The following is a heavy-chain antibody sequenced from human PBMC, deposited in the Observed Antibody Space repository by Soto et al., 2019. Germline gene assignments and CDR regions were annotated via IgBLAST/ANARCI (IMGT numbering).Heavy chain of an antibody. CDR3: AKEGLITNWYFDY. CDR1: GFTFSSYG. V-gene: IGHV3-30*18. J-gene: IGHJ4*02. CDR2: ISYDGNVA. Sequence: QVQLVESGGGVVQPGRSLRLSCAASGFTFSSYGMHWVRQAPGKGLEWVTVISYDGNVAYYADSVKGRFTISRDISKNTMYLQMNGLRTENTAMYYCAKEGLITNWYFDYWGQGTLVTVSS. D-gene: IGHD1-1*01.